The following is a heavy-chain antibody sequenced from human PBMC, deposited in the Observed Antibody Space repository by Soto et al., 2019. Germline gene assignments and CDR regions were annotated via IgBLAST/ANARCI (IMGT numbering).Heavy chain of an antibody. CDR1: GFTFSSYG. Sequence: GGSLRLSCAASGFTFSSYGMHWVRQAPGKGLEWVAVISYDGSNKYYADSVKGRFTISRDNSKNTLYLQMNSLRAEDTAVYYCAKDEGLYYYDSSGYADYWGQGTLVTVSS. V-gene: IGHV3-30*18. J-gene: IGHJ4*02. CDR2: ISYDGSNK. D-gene: IGHD3-22*01. CDR3: AKDEGLYYYDSSGYADY.